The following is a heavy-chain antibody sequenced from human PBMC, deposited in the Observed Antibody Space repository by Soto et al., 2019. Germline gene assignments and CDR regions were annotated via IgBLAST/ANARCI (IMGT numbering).Heavy chain of an antibody. Sequence: GGSLRLSCAASGFSFSTYLMSWVRQAPGKWLEWVANIKQGGNEKFYVDPVKGRFTISRDNDKKSLYLQMDSLRVEDTAVYYCVGALTYEVPYYYYGMDVWGQGXTVTVS. CDR2: IKQGGNEK. CDR1: GFSFSTYL. J-gene: IGHJ6*02. V-gene: IGHV3-7*01. CDR3: VGALTYEVPYYYYGMDV. D-gene: IGHD3-16*01.